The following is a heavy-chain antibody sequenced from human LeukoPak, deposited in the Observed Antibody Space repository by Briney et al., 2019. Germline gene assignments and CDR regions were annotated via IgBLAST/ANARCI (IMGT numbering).Heavy chain of an antibody. CDR3: ARDSTMVRPDASATYIDY. Sequence: ASVKVSCKSSGYTFTAYYIHWVRQAPGQGLEWMGWINPNNGGTDYAQDFQGRVAVTRDTSIGTTYIELRRLRSDDTALYYCARDSTMVRPDASATYIDYWGQGTLVTVSS. V-gene: IGHV1-2*02. J-gene: IGHJ4*02. D-gene: IGHD2-21*01. CDR1: GYTFTAYY. CDR2: INPNNGGT.